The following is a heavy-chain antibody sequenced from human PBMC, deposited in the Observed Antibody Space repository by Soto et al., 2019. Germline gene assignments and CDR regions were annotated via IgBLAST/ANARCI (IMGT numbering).Heavy chain of an antibody. J-gene: IGHJ5*02. D-gene: IGHD2-15*01. CDR2: IYHSGST. CDR1: GGSISSGGYS. Sequence: SETLSLTCAVSGGSISSGGYSWSWIRQPPGKGLEWIGYIYHSGSTYYNPSLKSRVTISVDRSKNQFSLKLSSVTAADTAVYYCARGRAGGYGGRGRWFDPWGQGTLVTVSS. V-gene: IGHV4-30-2*01. CDR3: ARGRAGGYGGRGRWFDP.